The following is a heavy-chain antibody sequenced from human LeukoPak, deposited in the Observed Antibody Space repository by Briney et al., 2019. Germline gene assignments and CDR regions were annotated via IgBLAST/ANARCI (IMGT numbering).Heavy chain of an antibody. D-gene: IGHD3-3*01. V-gene: IGHV4-34*01. CDR1: GGSFSGYY. CDR2: INHSGST. Sequence: SETLSLTCAVYGGSFSGYYWSWIRQPPGKGLEWIGEINHSGSTNYNPSLKSRVTISVDTSKNQFSLKLSSVTAADTAVYYCARTQARDQYDFWGGYYVPKVYYFDYWGQGTLVTVSS. J-gene: IGHJ4*02. CDR3: ARTQARDQYDFWGGYYVPKVYYFDY.